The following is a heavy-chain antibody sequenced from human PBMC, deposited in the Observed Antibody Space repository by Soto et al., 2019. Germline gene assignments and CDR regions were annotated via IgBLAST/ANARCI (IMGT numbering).Heavy chain of an antibody. CDR1: GFTFDTYG. CDR3: ARVTPGNNLYYFSGLDF. D-gene: IGHD1-1*01. V-gene: IGHV3-30-3*01. CDR2: ISYEGSNT. J-gene: IGHJ6*02. Sequence: QVHLVESGGGVVQPGRSLRLSCVASGFTFDTYGIHWVRQAPGKGLQWVALISYEGSNTYYADSVRGRFTISRDNSKNTHYLQMNTQRPEDTGLYYCARVTPGNNLYYFSGLDFWGQGTSVTVSS.